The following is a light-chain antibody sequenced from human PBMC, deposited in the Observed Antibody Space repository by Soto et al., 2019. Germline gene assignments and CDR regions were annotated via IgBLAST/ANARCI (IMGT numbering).Light chain of an antibody. CDR1: QSVSAN. V-gene: IGKV3-15*01. CDR3: QQYNNWPRT. CDR2: GAS. Sequence: EMVMTQSPATLSVSPGGRATLSCRASQSVSANLAWYQQKPGQAPRLLIYGASNRAPGIPARFSGSGSVTEFTLTISSLQSEDFAVYYCQQYNNWPRTFGGGTKV. J-gene: IGKJ4*01.